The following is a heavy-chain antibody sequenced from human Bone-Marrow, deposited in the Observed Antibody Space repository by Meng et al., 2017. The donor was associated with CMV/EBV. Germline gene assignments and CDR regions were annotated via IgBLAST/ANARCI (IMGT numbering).Heavy chain of an antibody. CDR1: GFTFSSYW. D-gene: IGHD5-12*01. CDR3: ASTTVLYSGYEGAANDN. J-gene: IGHJ4*02. Sequence: GVLKISCAASGFTFSSYWMHWVRQAPGKGLVWVSRINSDGSSTSYADSVKGRFTISRDNAKNTLYLQMNSLRAEDTAVYYCASTTVLYSGYEGAANDNWGQGTLVTVSS. CDR2: INSDGSST. V-gene: IGHV3-74*01.